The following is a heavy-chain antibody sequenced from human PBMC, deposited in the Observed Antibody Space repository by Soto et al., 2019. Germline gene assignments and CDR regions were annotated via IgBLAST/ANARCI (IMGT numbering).Heavy chain of an antibody. CDR2: IIPISGIA. Sequence: QVQLVQSGAEVKKPGYSVKVSCKASESTFSRYSITWVRQAPGHGLEWIGRIIPISGIASYAQKFQGRVTITADESTSTAYMEVSSLRCDDTALYYCARGDRDRETGLVPAAIDGMDVWGEGTTVSVSS. CDR1: ESTFSRYS. J-gene: IGHJ6*04. CDR3: ARGDRDRETGLVPAAIDGMDV. D-gene: IGHD2-2*01. V-gene: IGHV1-69*02.